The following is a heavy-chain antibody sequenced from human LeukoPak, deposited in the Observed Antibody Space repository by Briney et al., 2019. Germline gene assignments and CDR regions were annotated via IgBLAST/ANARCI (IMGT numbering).Heavy chain of an antibody. Sequence: ASVKVSCKASGYTFTGYYMHWMRQAPGQGLEWMGWINPSSDNTNYAQKFQGRVTMTRDTSISTAYMELTRLRSDDTAVYYCARGATGTTEVDPWGQGTLVTVSS. J-gene: IGHJ5*02. D-gene: IGHD1-7*01. CDR1: GYTFTGYY. V-gene: IGHV1-2*02. CDR2: INPSSDNT. CDR3: ARGATGTTEVDP.